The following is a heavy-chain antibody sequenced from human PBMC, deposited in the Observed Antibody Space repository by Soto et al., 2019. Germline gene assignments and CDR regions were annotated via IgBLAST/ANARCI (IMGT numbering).Heavy chain of an antibody. D-gene: IGHD2-2*01. CDR3: VRHARYCSSTSCYGSYYYGMDV. CDR2: IYYSGST. J-gene: IGHJ6*02. V-gene: IGHV4-59*08. CDR1: GGSISSYY. Sequence: SETLSLTCTVSGGSISSYYWSWIRQPPGKGLEWIGYIYYSGSTNYNPSLKSRVTISVDTSKNQFSLKLSSVTAADTAVYYCVRHARYCSSTSCYGSYYYGMDVWGQGTTVTVSS.